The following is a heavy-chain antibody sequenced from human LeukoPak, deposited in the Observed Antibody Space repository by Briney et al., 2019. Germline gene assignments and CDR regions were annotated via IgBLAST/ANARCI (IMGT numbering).Heavy chain of an antibody. CDR3: ARGGDIVVVVAATSSYYYGMDV. CDR1: GHTFTSYG. J-gene: IGHJ6*04. V-gene: IGHV1-18*04. D-gene: IGHD2-15*01. Sequence: ASVKVSCKASGHTFTSYGISWVRQAPGQGLEWMGWISAYNGNTNYAQKLQGRVTMTTDTSTSTAYMELRSLRSDDTAVYYCARGGDIVVVVAATSSYYYGMDVWGKGTTVTVSS. CDR2: ISAYNGNT.